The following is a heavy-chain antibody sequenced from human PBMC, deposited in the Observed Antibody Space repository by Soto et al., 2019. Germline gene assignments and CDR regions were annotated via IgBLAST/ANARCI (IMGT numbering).Heavy chain of an antibody. CDR1: GFTFSNYW. V-gene: IGHV3-7*01. J-gene: IGHJ4*02. Sequence: EVQVVESGGGLVQPGGSLRLSCAVSGFTFSNYWMTWVRQAPGKALEWVAYMNQDGSQIYYVDSLRGRFTISRDNAKNSLYLQMNSLRVDDTAVYYCARDRGPNTPDYWGQGTLVTVSS. CDR3: ARDRGPNTPDY. CDR2: MNQDGSQI. D-gene: IGHD2-2*02.